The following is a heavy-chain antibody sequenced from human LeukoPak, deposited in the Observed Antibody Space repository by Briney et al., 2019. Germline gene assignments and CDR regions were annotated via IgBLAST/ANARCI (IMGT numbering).Heavy chain of an antibody. CDR1: GFTFSSYW. Sequence: PGGSLRLSCAASGFTFSSYWMHWVRQAPGKGLVWVSRINRDGSCTTYADSVKGRVTISRDNTKNTVYLQMNSLRAEDTAVYYCARGRLWNIDYWGQGTLVTVSS. CDR3: ARGRLWNIDY. D-gene: IGHD1/OR15-1a*01. J-gene: IGHJ4*02. V-gene: IGHV3-74*01. CDR2: INRDGSCT.